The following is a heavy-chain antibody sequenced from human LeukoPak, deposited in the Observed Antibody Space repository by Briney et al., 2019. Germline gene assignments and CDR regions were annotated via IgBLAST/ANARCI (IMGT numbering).Heavy chain of an antibody. J-gene: IGHJ5*02. V-gene: IGHV6-1*01. D-gene: IGHD3-9*01. CDR2: TYYRSKWYN. CDR1: GDSVSSNSAA. Sequence: SQTLSLTCAISGDSVSSNSAAWNWIRQSPSRGLEWLGRTYYRSKWYNDYAVSVKSRITINPDTSKNQFSLQLNSVTPEDTAVYYCARRDILTGYYEAVNWFDPWGQGTLVTVSS. CDR3: ARRDILTGYYEAVNWFDP.